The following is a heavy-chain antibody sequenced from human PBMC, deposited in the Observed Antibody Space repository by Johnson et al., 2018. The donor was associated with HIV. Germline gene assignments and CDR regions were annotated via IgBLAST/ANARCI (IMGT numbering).Heavy chain of an antibody. CDR1: GFTVSSNY. V-gene: IGHV3-48*01. CDR2: ISSSGSTV. D-gene: IGHD1-1*01. CDR3: ARANDLSAFDI. J-gene: IGHJ3*02. Sequence: VQLVESGGGVVQPGGSLRLSCAASGFTVSSNYMTWVRQAPGKGPAWVSYISSSGSTVYYADSVKGRFTISRENAKNSLYLQMNSLRAGDTAVYYCARANDLSAFDIWGQGTMVTVSS.